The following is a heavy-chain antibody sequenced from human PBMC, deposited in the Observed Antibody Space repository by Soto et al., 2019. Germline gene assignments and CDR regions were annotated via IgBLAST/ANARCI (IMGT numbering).Heavy chain of an antibody. CDR3: ARPIVRWLVPGGAFDI. V-gene: IGHV1-24*01. D-gene: IGHD6-19*01. CDR1: GYTLTELS. J-gene: IGHJ3*02. CDR2: FDPEDGET. Sequence: ASVKVYCKVSGYTLTELSMHWARQAPGKGLEWMGGFDPEDGETIYAQKFQGRVTMTEDTSTDTAYMELSSLRSEDTAVYYCARPIVRWLVPGGAFDIWGQGTMVTVSS.